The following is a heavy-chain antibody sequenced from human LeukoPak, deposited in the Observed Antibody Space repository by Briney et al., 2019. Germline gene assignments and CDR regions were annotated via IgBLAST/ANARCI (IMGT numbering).Heavy chain of an antibody. CDR3: ARQADYGLFDP. J-gene: IGHJ5*02. CDR1: GFSVSSNY. V-gene: IGHV3-53*01. D-gene: IGHD3-10*01. Sequence: GGSLRLSCAASGFSVSSNYVSWVRQAPGKGLEWVSVIYSGGTTYYADSIKGRFTISRDNSKNTLYLQMNSLRAEDTAVYYCARQADYGLFDPWGQGTLVTVSS. CDR2: IYSGGTT.